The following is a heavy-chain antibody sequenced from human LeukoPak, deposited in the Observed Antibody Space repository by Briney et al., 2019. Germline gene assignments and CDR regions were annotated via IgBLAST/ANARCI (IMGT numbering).Heavy chain of an antibody. CDR1: GYSFTSYW. D-gene: IGHD7-27*01. CDR2: IDPSDSET. Sequence: GESLKISCKASGYSFTSYWIGWVRHMPGKGLEWMGIIDPSDSETRYTPSFQGQVTISVDKSLTTAYLQWNSLKASDTAMFYCARQTAMGRSGDYWGQGTLVTVSS. J-gene: IGHJ4*02. V-gene: IGHV5-51*01. CDR3: ARQTAMGRSGDY.